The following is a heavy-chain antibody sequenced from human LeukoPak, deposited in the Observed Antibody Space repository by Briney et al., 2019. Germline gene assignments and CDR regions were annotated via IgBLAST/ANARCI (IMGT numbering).Heavy chain of an antibody. CDR3: ARSLDYYDSSGYYDY. CDR1: GGTLSIYG. V-gene: IGHV1-69*01. Sequence: SVKVTCKASGGTLSIYGISWVRQAPGQGLEWMGGIIPMFGTANYAQKFQGRVTITADESTSTAYMELSSLRSEDTAIYYCARSLDYYDSSGYYDYWGQGTLVTVSS. J-gene: IGHJ4*02. CDR2: IIPMFGTA. D-gene: IGHD3-22*01.